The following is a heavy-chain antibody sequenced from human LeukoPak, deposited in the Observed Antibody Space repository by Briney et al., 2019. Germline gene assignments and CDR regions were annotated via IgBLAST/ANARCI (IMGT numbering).Heavy chain of an antibody. CDR1: GGSISYYY. CDR3: ARLSTVTTSFDY. D-gene: IGHD4-11*01. Sequence: SETLSLTCTFSGGSISYYYWNWIRQPAGKGLEWIGRIYTSGRTYYNPSLKSRVSMSVDTSKNQFSLKLSSVTAADTAVYYCARLSTVTTSFDYWGQGTLVTVSS. CDR2: IYTSGRT. V-gene: IGHV4-4*07. J-gene: IGHJ4*02.